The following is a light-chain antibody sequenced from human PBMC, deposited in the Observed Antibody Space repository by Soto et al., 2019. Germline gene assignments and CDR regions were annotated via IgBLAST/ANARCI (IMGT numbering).Light chain of an antibody. V-gene: IGKV1-5*01. Sequence: DIQMTQSPSTLSASAGDRVTITCRASQSISSWLAWYQQKPGKAPKLLIYDASSLESGVPSRFSGSGSGTEFTLTISSLQPDDFATYYCQQYNSYLWTFGQGTRWIS. J-gene: IGKJ1*01. CDR3: QQYNSYLWT. CDR1: QSISSW. CDR2: DAS.